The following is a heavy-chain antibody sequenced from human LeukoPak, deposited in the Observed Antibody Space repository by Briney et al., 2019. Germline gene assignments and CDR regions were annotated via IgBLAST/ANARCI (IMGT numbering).Heavy chain of an antibody. D-gene: IGHD3-22*01. CDR2: ISAYNGNT. Sequence: ASVKVSCKASGYTFTSYGISWVRQAPGQGLEWMGWISAYNGNTNYAQKLQGRVTMTTDTSTSTAYMELRSLRSEDAAVYYCARVHYYDSSGYYYFDYWGQGTLVTVSS. V-gene: IGHV1-18*01. CDR1: GYTFTSYG. J-gene: IGHJ4*02. CDR3: ARVHYYDSSGYYYFDY.